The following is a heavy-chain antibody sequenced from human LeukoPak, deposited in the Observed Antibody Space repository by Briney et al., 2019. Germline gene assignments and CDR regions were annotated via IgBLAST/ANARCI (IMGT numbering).Heavy chain of an antibody. J-gene: IGHJ4*02. CDR3: ANSRIQLWLLDDY. Sequence: GRSLRLSCAASGFTFSSYGMHWVRQAPGKGLEWVAVISYDGSNKYYADSVKGRFTISRDNSKNALYLQMNSLRAEDTAVYYCANSRIQLWLLDDYWGQGTLVTVSS. CDR2: ISYDGSNK. D-gene: IGHD5-18*01. CDR1: GFTFSSYG. V-gene: IGHV3-30*18.